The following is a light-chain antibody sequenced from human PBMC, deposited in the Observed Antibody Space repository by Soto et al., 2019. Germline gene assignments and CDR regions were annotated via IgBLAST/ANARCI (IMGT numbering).Light chain of an antibody. CDR1: SSNIGSNT. Sequence: QAVVTQPPSASGTPGQRVTISCSGSSSNIGSNTVNWYQQLPGTAPKLLIYSNNQWPSGVPDRFSGSKSGTSASLAISGLQSEDEADYYCAAWDDSLNVVVFGGGTKLTVL. CDR3: AAWDDSLNVVV. J-gene: IGLJ2*01. V-gene: IGLV1-44*01. CDR2: SNN.